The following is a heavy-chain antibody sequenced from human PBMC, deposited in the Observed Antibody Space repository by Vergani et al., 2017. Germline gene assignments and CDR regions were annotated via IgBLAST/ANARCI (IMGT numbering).Heavy chain of an antibody. CDR1: GFIFSDHY. J-gene: IGHJ4*01. CDR2: IRNKANDYTT. V-gene: IGHV3-72*01. D-gene: IGHD6-13*01. Sequence: EVQVVESGGGSVQPGGSLRLSCAASGFIFSDHYMDWVRQAPGKGLEWVGRIRNKANDYTTQYAASVKGRFTTSRDDSKSYLYLQMNSLQTEDTAVYYCTTGFPGSSWSTYWGQGTLVTVSS. CDR3: TTGFPGSSWSTY.